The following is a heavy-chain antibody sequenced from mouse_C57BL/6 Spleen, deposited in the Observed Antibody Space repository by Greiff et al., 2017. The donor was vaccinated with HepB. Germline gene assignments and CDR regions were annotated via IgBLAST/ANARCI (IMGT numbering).Heavy chain of an antibody. CDR3: ARGFYYGNPIYYFDD. V-gene: IGHV1-82*01. Sequence: VQLQQSGPELVKPGASVKISCKASGYAFSSSWMNWVKQRPGKGLEWIGRIYPGDGDTNYNGKFKGKATLTADKSSSTAYMQLSSLTSEDSAVYFCARGFYYGNPIYYFDDWGQGTTLTVSS. CDR1: GYAFSSSW. D-gene: IGHD2-1*01. CDR2: IYPGDGDT. J-gene: IGHJ2*01.